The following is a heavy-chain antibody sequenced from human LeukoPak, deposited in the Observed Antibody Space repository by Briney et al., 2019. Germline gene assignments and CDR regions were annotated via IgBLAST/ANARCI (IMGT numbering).Heavy chain of an antibody. Sequence: GGSLRLSSAVSGLTFSTYAMSWVRQAPGRGLEWVSSISGNGATTYYADSVKGRFTISRDNSKNTAFLQMNGLRAEDTAVYYAVANMYNYMGVWGKGTTVTVSS. D-gene: IGHD2-2*01. V-gene: IGHV3-23*01. J-gene: IGHJ6*03. CDR3: VANMYNYMGV. CDR1: GLTFSTYA. CDR2: ISGNGATT.